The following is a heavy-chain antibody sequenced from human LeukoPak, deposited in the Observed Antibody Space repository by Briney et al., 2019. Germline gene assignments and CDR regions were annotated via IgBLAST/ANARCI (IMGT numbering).Heavy chain of an antibody. V-gene: IGHV4-59*10. J-gene: IGHJ5*02. D-gene: IGHD3-10*01. CDR1: GGSFSGYY. Sequence: PSETLSLTCAVYGGSFSGYYWSWIRQPAGKGLEWIGRIYTSGSTNYNPSLKSRVTISVDTSKNQFSLKLSSVTAADTAVYYCASHYYGLGSFDPWGQGTLVTVSS. CDR3: ASHYYGLGSFDP. CDR2: IYTSGST.